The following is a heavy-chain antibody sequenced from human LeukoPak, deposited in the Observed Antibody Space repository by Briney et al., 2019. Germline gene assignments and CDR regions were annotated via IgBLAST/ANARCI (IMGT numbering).Heavy chain of an antibody. D-gene: IGHD5-18*01. Sequence: GGSLRLSCAASGFTFSSYSMNWVRQAPGKRLEWVSSISSSSSYIYYADSVKGRFTISRDNAKNPLYLQMNSLRAEDTAVYYCARDGDTAMVPFDYWGQGTLVTVSS. CDR2: ISSSSSYI. CDR1: GFTFSSYS. V-gene: IGHV3-21*01. J-gene: IGHJ4*02. CDR3: ARDGDTAMVPFDY.